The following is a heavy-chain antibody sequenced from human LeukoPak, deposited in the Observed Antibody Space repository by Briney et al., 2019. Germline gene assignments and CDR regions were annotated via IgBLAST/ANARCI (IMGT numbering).Heavy chain of an antibody. CDR3: ARDDSDVGMVATISREGDYFDS. CDR1: GFSFISYG. CDR2: IAYDGGKA. V-gene: IGHV3-30*03. Sequence: GGSLRLSCAASGFSFISYGMHWVRQAPGEGLSWVAVIAYDGGKAYYTDSVKGRFTIFRDNSKNTLYLQMNRLRPEDTAIYYCARDDSDVGMVATISREGDYFDSWGQGTLVTVSS. J-gene: IGHJ4*02. D-gene: IGHD5-12*01.